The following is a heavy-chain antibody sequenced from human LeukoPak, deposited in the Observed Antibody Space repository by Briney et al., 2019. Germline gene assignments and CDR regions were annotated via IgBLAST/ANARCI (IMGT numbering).Heavy chain of an antibody. CDR3: ATGRLGYCSGGSCYGNNYYMDV. CDR1: GYTLTELS. D-gene: IGHD2-15*01. CDR2: FDPEDGET. J-gene: IGHJ6*03. Sequence: ASVKVSCKVSGYTLTELSMHWVRQAPGKGLEWMGGFDPEDGETIYAQKFQGRVTMTEDTSTDTAYMELSSLRSEDTAVYYCATGRLGYCSGGSCYGNNYYMDVWGKGTTVTVSS. V-gene: IGHV1-24*01.